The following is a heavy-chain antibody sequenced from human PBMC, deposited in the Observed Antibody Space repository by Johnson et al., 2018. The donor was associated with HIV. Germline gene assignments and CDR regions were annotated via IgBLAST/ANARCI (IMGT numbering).Heavy chain of an antibody. Sequence: VQLVESGGDLVQPGGSLILSCAASGFTFSRYWMHWVRQAPGKGLVWVSRISSDGTDTYYADSVKGRFTISRDNARNTMFVQMKSLRAEDTAVYYCARSGPNWAFDFWGQGTMVTVSS. CDR1: GFTFSRYW. CDR3: ARSGPNWAFDF. J-gene: IGHJ3*01. D-gene: IGHD1-1*01. V-gene: IGHV3-74*01. CDR2: ISSDGTDT.